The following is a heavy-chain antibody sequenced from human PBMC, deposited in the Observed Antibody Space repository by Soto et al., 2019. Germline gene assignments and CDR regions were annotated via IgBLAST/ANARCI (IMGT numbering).Heavy chain of an antibody. Sequence: ASVKVSCKASGYTFTSYDINWVRQATGQGLEWMGWMNPNRGNTGYAQKFQGRVTMTRNTSISTAYMELSSLRSEDTAVYYCARGLVPIVVVPPKKALLDMDVWGKGTTVTVSS. CDR3: ARGLVPIVVVPPKKALLDMDV. J-gene: IGHJ6*03. D-gene: IGHD2-2*01. V-gene: IGHV1-8*01. CDR2: MNPNRGNT. CDR1: GYTFTSYD.